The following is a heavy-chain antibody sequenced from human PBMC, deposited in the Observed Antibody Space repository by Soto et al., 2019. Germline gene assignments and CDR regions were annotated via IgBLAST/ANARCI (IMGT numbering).Heavy chain of an antibody. Sequence: ASVKVSCKSSGYPFTHYGITWVRQAPGQGLEWMGWISPFNGNTNYGQTLQGRVTLTTDTSTSTVYMELRSLRSDDTAVYYCARDHDAFDIWGQGTMVTVSS. CDR2: ISPFNGNT. V-gene: IGHV1-18*01. J-gene: IGHJ3*02. CDR1: GYPFTHYG. CDR3: ARDHDAFDI.